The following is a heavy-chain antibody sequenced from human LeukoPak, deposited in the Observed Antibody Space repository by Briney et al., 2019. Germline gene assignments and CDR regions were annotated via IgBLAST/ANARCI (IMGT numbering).Heavy chain of an antibody. CDR2: IYYSGNNT. D-gene: IGHD4-23*01. V-gene: IGHV4-61*01. J-gene: IGHJ3*02. CDR1: GGSFSSDSSY. CDR3: ARDGAYGGAFDI. Sequence: SETLSLTCTVSGGSFSSDSSYWSWLRQPPGKGVKWIGYIYYSGNNTNYNPSLKSRVTISVDTSKNQFSLKLSSVTAADTAVYYCARDGAYGGAFDIWGQGAMVTVSS.